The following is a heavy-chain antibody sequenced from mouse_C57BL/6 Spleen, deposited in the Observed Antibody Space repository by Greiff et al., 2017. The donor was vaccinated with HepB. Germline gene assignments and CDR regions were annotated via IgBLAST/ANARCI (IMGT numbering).Heavy chain of an antibody. CDR1: GYTFTSYW. D-gene: IGHD4-1*01. Sequence: VQLQQPGAELVRPGSSVKLSCKASGYTFTSYWMDWVKQRPGQGLEWIGNIYPSDSETHYNQKFKDKATLTVDKSSSTAYMQLSSLTSEDSAVYYCAREGELGQEFAYWGQGTLVTVSA. J-gene: IGHJ3*01. CDR2: IYPSDSET. V-gene: IGHV1-61*01. CDR3: AREGELGQEFAY.